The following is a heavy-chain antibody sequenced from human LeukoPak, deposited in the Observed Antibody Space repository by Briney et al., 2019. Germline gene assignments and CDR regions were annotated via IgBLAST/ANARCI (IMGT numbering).Heavy chain of an antibody. Sequence: GGSLRLSCAASGFTFSSYGMHWVRQAPGKGLEWVAVISYDGSNKYYADSVKGRFTISRDNSKNTLYLQMNSLRAEDTAVYYCAKDRFLYSINWFDPWGQGTLVTVSS. CDR3: AKDRFLYSINWFDP. CDR1: GFTFSSYG. V-gene: IGHV3-30*18. D-gene: IGHD6-13*01. J-gene: IGHJ5*02. CDR2: ISYDGSNK.